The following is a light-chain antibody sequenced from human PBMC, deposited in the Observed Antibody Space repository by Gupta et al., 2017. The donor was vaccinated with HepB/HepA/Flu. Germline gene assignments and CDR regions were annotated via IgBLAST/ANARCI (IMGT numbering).Light chain of an antibody. CDR3: AAWDNSLNGL. V-gene: IGLV1-44*01. CDR1: RSNIGTNT. Sequence: QSVLTQPTSVSGTPGQRVTISCSGSRSNIGTNTVNWYQQLPGTAPKLLIYSNNQRPSGVPDRFSGSKSGTSASLAISGLQSEDEADYYCAAWDNSLNGLFGGGTKLTVL. CDR2: SNN. J-gene: IGLJ3*02.